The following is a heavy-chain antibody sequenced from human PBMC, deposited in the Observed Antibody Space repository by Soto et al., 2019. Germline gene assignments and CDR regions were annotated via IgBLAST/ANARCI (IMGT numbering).Heavy chain of an antibody. CDR2: IYYSGST. D-gene: IGHD5-12*01. V-gene: IGHV4-39*01. CDR3: ASIVATIQGSFY. Sequence: SETLSLTCTVSGGSISSSSYYWGWIRQPPGKGLEWIGSIYYSGSTYYNPSLKSRVTISVDTSKNQFSLKLSSVTAADTAVYYCASIVATIQGSFYWGQGTLVTVSS. CDR1: GGSISSSSYY. J-gene: IGHJ4*02.